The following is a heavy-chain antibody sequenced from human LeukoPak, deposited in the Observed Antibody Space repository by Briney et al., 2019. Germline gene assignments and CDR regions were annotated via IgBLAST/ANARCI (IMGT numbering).Heavy chain of an antibody. CDR3: ARAYSYIFDP. CDR1: GGSISGTY. D-gene: IGHD5-12*01. V-gene: IGHV4-59*01. CDR2: IYYSGST. J-gene: IGHJ5*02. Sequence: PSETLSLTCTVSGGSISGTYWSWIRQPPGKGLEWIGYIYYSGSTNYNPSFKSRVTISVDMSKNQVSLKLRSVTSADTAVYYCARAYSYIFDPWGQGTLVTVSS.